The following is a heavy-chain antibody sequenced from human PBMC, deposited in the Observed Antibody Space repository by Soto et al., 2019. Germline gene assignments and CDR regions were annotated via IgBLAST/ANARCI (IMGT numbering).Heavy chain of an antibody. CDR1: GFTFSSYA. V-gene: IGHV3-30-3*01. CDR3: ARGTTLAIFDYGMDV. J-gene: IGHJ6*02. CDR2: ISNDGTNK. Sequence: QVQLEESGGGVVQPGRSLRLSCVGTGFTFSSYAMHWVRQAPGKGLEWVAVISNDGTNKYYADSVEGRITISRDNYEKTLYLQMHSLRSEDTAVYYCARGTTLAIFDYGMDVWRQGAKVTVSS. D-gene: IGHD3-3*01.